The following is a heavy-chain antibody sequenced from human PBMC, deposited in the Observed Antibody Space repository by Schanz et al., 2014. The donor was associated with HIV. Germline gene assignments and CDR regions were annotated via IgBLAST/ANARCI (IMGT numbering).Heavy chain of an antibody. V-gene: IGHV3-9*01. J-gene: IGHJ4*02. Sequence: EAQLVESGGGLVQPGRSLRLSCVVSGFTFDDFAMHWVRQTPGKGLEWVSGISWNSGGTGYGDSVKGRFTISRDNAKKSLYLQMNSLRAEDTAVYYCAKVGRIYSTTWIDYWGQGTLVTVSS. CDR1: GFTFDDFA. CDR2: ISWNSGGT. CDR3: AKVGRIYSTTWIDY. D-gene: IGHD2-2*01.